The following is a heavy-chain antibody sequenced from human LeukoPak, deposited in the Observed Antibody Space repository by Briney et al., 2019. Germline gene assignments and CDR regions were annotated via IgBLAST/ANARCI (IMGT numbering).Heavy chain of an antibody. V-gene: IGHV3-23*01. CDR2: ISGSGGDI. CDR1: GFTLSNHA. Sequence: GGSLRLSCAAYGFTLSNHAMSWVRQPPGKGLEWVSGISGSGGDIHYAESVKGRFTISRDNSRNTLYLQMNSLRAEDTAVYYCAKLSPGVREEYWGQGSLVTVSS. J-gene: IGHJ4*02. D-gene: IGHD1-26*01. CDR3: AKLSPGVREEY.